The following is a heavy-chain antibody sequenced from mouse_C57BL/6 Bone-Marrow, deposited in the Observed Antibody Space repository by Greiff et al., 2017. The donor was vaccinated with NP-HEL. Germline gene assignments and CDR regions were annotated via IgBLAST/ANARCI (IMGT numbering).Heavy chain of an antibody. Sequence: EVKLMESGGGLVKPGGSLKLSCAASGFTSSSYAMSWVRQTPEKRLEWVATISDGGSYTYYPDNVKGRFTISRDNAKNNLYLQMSHLKSEDTAMYYCARGVYDGYYVRYFDVWGTGTTVTVSS. J-gene: IGHJ1*03. CDR1: GFTSSSYA. CDR2: ISDGGSYT. V-gene: IGHV5-4*03. D-gene: IGHD2-3*01. CDR3: ARGVYDGYYVRYFDV.